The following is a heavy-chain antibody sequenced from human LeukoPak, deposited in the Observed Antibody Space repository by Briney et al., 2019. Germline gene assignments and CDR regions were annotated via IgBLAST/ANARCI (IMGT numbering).Heavy chain of an antibody. Sequence: GGSLRLSCAASGVTFSRHVMHWVRQAPGKGLEWVAFIPSDGSNNYYADSVKGRFTISRDNSKNTLYLQMNGLRAEDTAVYYCAKMTTVTVFDYWGQGTLVTVSS. CDR2: IPSDGSNN. J-gene: IGHJ4*02. CDR3: AKMTTVTVFDY. CDR1: GVTFSRHV. V-gene: IGHV3-30*02. D-gene: IGHD4-17*01.